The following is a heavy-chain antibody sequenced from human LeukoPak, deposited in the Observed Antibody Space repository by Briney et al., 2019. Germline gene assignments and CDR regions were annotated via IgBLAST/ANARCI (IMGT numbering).Heavy chain of an antibody. CDR1: GGSISRYY. D-gene: IGHD2-21*01. J-gene: IGHJ6*01. CDR3: ARESHDPVRLFVVV. Sequence: PSETLSLTCTVSGGSISRYYWSWIRQPPGKGLERIGYIYHTGSTNYSPSLQSRVTIPVDTCKNQFSPKLSSVTAADTGVYYCARESHDPVRLFVVVWGKGATVTVSS. V-gene: IGHV4-59*01. CDR2: IYHTGST.